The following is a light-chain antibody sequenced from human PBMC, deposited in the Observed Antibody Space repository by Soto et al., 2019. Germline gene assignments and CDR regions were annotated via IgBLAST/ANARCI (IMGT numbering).Light chain of an antibody. J-gene: IGLJ1*01. CDR3: SSYTSSVAHV. CDR2: EVS. CDR1: SSDIGGYNS. V-gene: IGLV2-14*01. Sequence: QSVLTQPASVSGSPGQSITISSTGTSSDIGGYNSVSWYQQHPGKAPKLMIYEVSNRPSGISNRFSGSKSGNTASLTISGLQAEDEADYYCSSYTSSVAHVFGTGTKLTVL.